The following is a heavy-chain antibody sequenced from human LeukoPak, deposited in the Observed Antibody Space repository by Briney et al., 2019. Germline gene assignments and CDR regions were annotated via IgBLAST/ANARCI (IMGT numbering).Heavy chain of an antibody. Sequence: PGGSLRLSCAASGFTFSRYWMHWVRQAPGKGLVWVSRINSDGSSTSYADSVRGRFTISRDNAKNTLYLQMNSLRAGDTAVYYCAKDFGEPASYYMDVWGKGTPVTVSS. CDR2: INSDGSST. V-gene: IGHV3-74*01. CDR1: GFTFSRYW. D-gene: IGHD3-10*01. J-gene: IGHJ6*03. CDR3: AKDFGEPASYYMDV.